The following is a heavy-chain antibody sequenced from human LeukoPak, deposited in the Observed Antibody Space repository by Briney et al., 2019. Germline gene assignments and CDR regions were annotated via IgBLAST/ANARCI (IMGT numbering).Heavy chain of an antibody. J-gene: IGHJ6*02. V-gene: IGHV3-23*01. CDR1: GFTFSTYA. CDR2: ISVSGDRT. Sequence: HPGGSLRLSCAASGFTFSTYAMQWVRQAPGKGLEWVSGISVSGDRTWYADSVKGRFTISRDNSKNTLYLQMNSLRAEDTAVYYCAKYVTAEGPPYALDVWGQGTTVTVSS. CDR3: AKYVTAEGPPYALDV. D-gene: IGHD1-14*01.